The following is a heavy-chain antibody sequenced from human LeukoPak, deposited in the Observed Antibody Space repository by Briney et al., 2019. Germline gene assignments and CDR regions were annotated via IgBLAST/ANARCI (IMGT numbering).Heavy chain of an antibody. CDR1: GGSFSGYY. J-gene: IGHJ4*02. D-gene: IGHD2-2*02. Sequence: PSETLSLTCAVYGGSFSGYYWSWIRQPPGKGLEWIGEINHSGSTNYNPSLKSRVTISVDTSKNQFSLKLSSVTAADTAVYYCARASALPVVPAAIGGLFDYWGQGTLVTVSS. CDR3: ARASALPVVPAAIGGLFDY. CDR2: INHSGST. V-gene: IGHV4-34*01.